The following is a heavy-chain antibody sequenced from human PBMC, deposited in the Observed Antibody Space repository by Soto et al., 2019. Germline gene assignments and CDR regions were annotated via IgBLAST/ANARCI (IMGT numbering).Heavy chain of an antibody. V-gene: IGHV2-70*11. CDR2: IDWDDDK. J-gene: IGHJ3*01. CDR1: GFSHSTSGMC. Sequence: SGPTLVNPTQTLTLTCTFSGFSHSTSGMCVSWIRQPPGKALEWLARIDWDDDKYYSTSLKTRLTISKDTSKNQVVLTMTNMDPVDTATYYCARIITTAGVFDVWGQGTMVTVS. D-gene: IGHD1-20*01. CDR3: ARIITTAGVFDV.